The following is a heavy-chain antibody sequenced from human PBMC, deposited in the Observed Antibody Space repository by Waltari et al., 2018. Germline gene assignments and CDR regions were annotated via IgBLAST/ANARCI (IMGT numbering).Heavy chain of an antibody. Sequence: QVQLQQWGAGLLKPSETLSLTCAVYGGSFSGYYWSWIRQPPGKGLEWIGEINHSGSTSYNPSLKSRVTISVDTSKNQFSLKLSSVTAADTAVYYCARQSPYYYGSGSYPYRYYYYYGMDVWGQGTTVTVSS. CDR1: GGSFSGYY. J-gene: IGHJ6*02. CDR2: INHSGST. D-gene: IGHD3-10*01. CDR3: ARQSPYYYGSGSYPYRYYYYYGMDV. V-gene: IGHV4-34*01.